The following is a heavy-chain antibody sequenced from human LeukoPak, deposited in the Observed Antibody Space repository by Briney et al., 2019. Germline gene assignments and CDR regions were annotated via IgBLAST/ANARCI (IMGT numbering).Heavy chain of an antibody. CDR2: IYYSGST. J-gene: IGHJ4*02. CDR1: GGSISSSSYY. V-gene: IGHV4-39*02. D-gene: IGHD2-2*01. Sequence: SETLSLTCTVSGGSISSSSYYWGRIRQPPGKGLEWIGSIYYSGSTFYNPSLRSRVTISVDTSNSQFSLKVMSVTAADTAVYYCAREVSASYDNWGQGTLVTVSS. CDR3: AREVSASYDN.